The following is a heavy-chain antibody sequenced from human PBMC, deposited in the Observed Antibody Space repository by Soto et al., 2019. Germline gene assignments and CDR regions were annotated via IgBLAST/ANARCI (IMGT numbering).Heavy chain of an antibody. CDR2: IYYSGST. CDR3: ATSNWFDP. V-gene: IGHV4-39*01. CDR1: GGSVSSSGYY. J-gene: IGHJ5*02. Sequence: QLQLQESGPGLVKPSETLSLTCTVSGGSVSSSGYYWGWIRQPPGKGLEWIGTIYYSGSTYYNPSLKRRVTISVATSKKQFALKLSSVTAADTAVYYCATSNWFDPWGQGTLVTVSS.